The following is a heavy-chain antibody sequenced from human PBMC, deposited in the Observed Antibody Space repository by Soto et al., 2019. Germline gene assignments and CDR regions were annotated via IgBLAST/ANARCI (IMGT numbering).Heavy chain of an antibody. CDR1: GFTFSSYS. Sequence: EVQLVESGGGLVQPGGSLRLSCAASGFTFSSYSMNWVRQAPGKGLEWVSYISSSSSTIYYADSVKGRFTISRDNAKDSLYLQMNSLRAEDTAVYYWERVVGYYYYMDVWGKGTTVTVSS. J-gene: IGHJ6*03. V-gene: IGHV3-48*01. CDR3: ERVVGYYYYMDV. CDR2: ISSSSSTI.